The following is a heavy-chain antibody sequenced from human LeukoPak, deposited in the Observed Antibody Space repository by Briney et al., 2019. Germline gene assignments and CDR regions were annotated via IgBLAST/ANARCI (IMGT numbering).Heavy chain of an antibody. CDR3: ASSSTRGYSYGFDY. Sequence: SETLSLTCTVSGGSISSYYWSWIRQPPGKGLEWIGYIYYSGSTNYNPSLKSRVTISVDTSKNQFSLKLSSVTAADTAVYYCASSSTRGYSYGFDYWGRGTLVTVSS. CDR2: IYYSGST. D-gene: IGHD5-18*01. J-gene: IGHJ4*02. CDR1: GGSISSYY. V-gene: IGHV4-59*08.